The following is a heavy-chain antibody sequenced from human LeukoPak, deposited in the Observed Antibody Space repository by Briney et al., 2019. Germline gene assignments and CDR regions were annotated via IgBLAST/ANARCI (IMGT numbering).Heavy chain of an antibody. CDR3: ARGIYSSSGIDY. Sequence: PGGSLRLPCAASGFTFSSYSMNWVRQAPGKGLEWVSSISSSSSYIYYADSVKGRFTISRDNAKNSLYLQMNSLRAEDTAVYYCARGIYSSSGIDYWGQGTLVTVSS. V-gene: IGHV3-21*01. D-gene: IGHD6-13*01. CDR2: ISSSSSYI. J-gene: IGHJ4*02. CDR1: GFTFSSYS.